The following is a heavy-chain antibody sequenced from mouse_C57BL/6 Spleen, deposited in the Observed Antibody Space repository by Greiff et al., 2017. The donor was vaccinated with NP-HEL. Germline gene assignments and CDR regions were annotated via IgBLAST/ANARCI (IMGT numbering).Heavy chain of an antibody. V-gene: IGHV1-50*01. CDR2: IDPSDSYT. J-gene: IGHJ3*01. CDR1: GYTFTSYW. Sequence: VQLQQPGAELVKPGASVKLSCKASGYTFTSYWMQWVKQRPGQGLEWIGEIDPSDSYTNYNQKFKGKATLTVDTSSSTAYMQLSSLTSEDSAVYYCANYYYGSSSWFAYWGQGTLVTVSA. CDR3: ANYYYGSSSWFAY. D-gene: IGHD1-1*01.